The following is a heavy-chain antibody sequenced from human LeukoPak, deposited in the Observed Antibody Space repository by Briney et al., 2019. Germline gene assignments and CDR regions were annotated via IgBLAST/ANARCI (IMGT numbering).Heavy chain of an antibody. D-gene: IGHD5-24*01. CDR1: GGSLSAYY. V-gene: IGHV4-34*01. CDR3: ARDKGDGYNDY. CDR2: INHSGST. Sequence: PSETLSLTCAVYGGSLSAYYWTWIRQPPGKGLKWIGEINHSGSTNYNPSLKSRVTISVDTSKNQFSLKLSSVTAADTAVYYCARDKGDGYNDYWGQGTPVTVSS. J-gene: IGHJ4*02.